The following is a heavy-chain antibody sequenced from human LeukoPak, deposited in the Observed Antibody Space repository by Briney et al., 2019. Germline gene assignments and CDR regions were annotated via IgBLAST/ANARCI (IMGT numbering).Heavy chain of an antibody. CDR3: AREKEAAAGQTYYFDY. Sequence: PGGSLRLSCAASGFTFSNYGIHWVRQAPGKGLEWVAVISYDGIHKFYTESVKGRFTISRDNSKNTLYLQMNSLRVEDAAVYYCAREKEAAAGQTYYFDYWGQGTLVTVSS. CDR1: GFTFSNYG. CDR2: ISYDGIHK. J-gene: IGHJ4*02. D-gene: IGHD6-13*01. V-gene: IGHV3-30*03.